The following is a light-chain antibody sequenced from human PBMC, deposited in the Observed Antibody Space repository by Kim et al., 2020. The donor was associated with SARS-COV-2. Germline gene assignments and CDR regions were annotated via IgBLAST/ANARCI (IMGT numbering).Light chain of an antibody. Sequence: DIKMTQSPSSLSASVGDRVTITCRASQSITNYLNWYQQKPGKAPKVLIYAASNLQSGVPSRFSGSGSGTDFTLTISSLQPDDFATYYCQQSYTIPRSFGPGTKVDIK. CDR1: QSITNY. CDR2: AAS. V-gene: IGKV1-39*01. J-gene: IGKJ1*01. CDR3: QQSYTIPRS.